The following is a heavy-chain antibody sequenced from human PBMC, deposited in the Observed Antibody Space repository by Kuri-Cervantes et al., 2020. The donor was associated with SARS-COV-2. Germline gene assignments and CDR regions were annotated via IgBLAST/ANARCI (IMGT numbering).Heavy chain of an antibody. CDR2: INAGNGNT. J-gene: IGHJ6*02. CDR3: ASGEGDYYYGMDV. D-gene: IGHD3-10*01. V-gene: IGHV1-3*01. Sequence: ASVKVSCKASGYTFTSYAMHWVRQAPGQRLEWMGWINAGNGNTKYSQKFQGWVTMTRDTSISTAYMELSRLRSDDTAVYYCASGEGDYYYGMDVWGQGTTVTVSS. CDR1: GYTFTSYA.